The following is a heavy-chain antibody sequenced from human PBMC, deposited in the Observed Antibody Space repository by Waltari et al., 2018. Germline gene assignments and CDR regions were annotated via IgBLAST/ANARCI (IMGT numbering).Heavy chain of an antibody. CDR1: GFTFANAW. V-gene: IGHV3-15*01. CDR2: LKNKAEGGAT. Sequence: EVQLVESGGGLVKLGDSLRLSCVASGFTFANAWINWVRQAPGKGLEWVGRLKNKAEGGATDYAAPVKGRFAISRDDSKDTAYLQMNSMKPEDTAMYFCTTEGGRAWPMYWGQGTLVTVSS. CDR3: TTEGGRAWPMY. D-gene: IGHD2-2*01. J-gene: IGHJ4*02.